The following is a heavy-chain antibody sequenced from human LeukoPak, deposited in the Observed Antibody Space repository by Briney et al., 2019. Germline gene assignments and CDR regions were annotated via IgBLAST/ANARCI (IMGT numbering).Heavy chain of an antibody. CDR3: ARSNPNRNALDL. CDR1: GFTLNSYL. V-gene: IGHV3-7*01. D-gene: IGHD1-14*01. CDR2: IKKDGSEE. Sequence: GGSLRLSCAASGFTLNSYLMSWVRQAPGRGLEWVANIKKDGSEESYLDSVKGRFTVSRDNAKNSPFLQMNCLRGEDTAVYYCARSNPNRNALDLWGQGTMVTISS. J-gene: IGHJ3*01.